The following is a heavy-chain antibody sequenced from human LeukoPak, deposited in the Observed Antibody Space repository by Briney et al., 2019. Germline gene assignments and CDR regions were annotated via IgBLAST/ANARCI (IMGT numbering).Heavy chain of an antibody. D-gene: IGHD2-21*02. V-gene: IGHV3-7*01. CDR2: INQDASEI. Sequence: PGVSLRLSCAASGFTFSTYWMNWYRQAPGKGLEWVGNINQDASEINYVDSARGRFTISRDNAKNSLHLQMNSLRAEDTAVYYCATDRDNSDWQKRFDSWGQGTLVTVSS. J-gene: IGHJ4*02. CDR3: ATDRDNSDWQKRFDS. CDR1: GFTFSTYW.